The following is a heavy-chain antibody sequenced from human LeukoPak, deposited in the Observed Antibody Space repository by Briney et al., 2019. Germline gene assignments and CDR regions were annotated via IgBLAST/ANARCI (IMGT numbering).Heavy chain of an antibody. CDR1: GGSISSYY. V-gene: IGHV4-59*01. CDR3: ARTTEGGYSGYFYYNYMDV. CDR2: IHYSGST. Sequence: PSETLSLTCTVSGGSISSYYWSWIRQPPGKGLEWIGYIHYSGSTNYKSSLKSRVTISVDTSKNHFSLKLSSVTAADTAVYYCARTTEGGYSGYFYYNYMDVWGKGTTVTISS. J-gene: IGHJ6*03. D-gene: IGHD5-12*01.